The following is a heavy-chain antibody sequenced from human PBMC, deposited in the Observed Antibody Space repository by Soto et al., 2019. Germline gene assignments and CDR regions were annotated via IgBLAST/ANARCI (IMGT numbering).Heavy chain of an antibody. CDR1: GYTFTSYY. Sequence: QVQLVQSGAEVKKPGASVKVSCKASGYTFTSYYMHWVRQAPGQGLEWVGIINPSGGSTSYAQKFQGRVTMTRDTSTSTVYMELSSLRSEDTAVYYCARDQGNWNCQSTYNYWGQGTLVTVSS. CDR2: INPSGGST. CDR3: ARDQGNWNCQSTYNY. J-gene: IGHJ4*02. D-gene: IGHD1-7*01. V-gene: IGHV1-46*01.